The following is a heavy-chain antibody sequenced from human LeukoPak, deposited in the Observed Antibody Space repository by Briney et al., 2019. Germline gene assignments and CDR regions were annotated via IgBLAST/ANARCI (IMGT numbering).Heavy chain of an antibody. J-gene: IGHJ4*02. Sequence: TGGSLRLSCAASQFIFSNYNLNWVRQAPGKGLEWVSYISSGSGTIYYADSVKGRFTISRDNAKNSLYLQMNSLRAEDTAVYYCASGLIFSRPDYYDSSGYHTPFDYWGQGTLVTVSS. D-gene: IGHD3-22*01. CDR2: ISSGSGTI. CDR1: QFIFSNYN. V-gene: IGHV3-48*01. CDR3: ASGLIFSRPDYYDSSGYHTPFDY.